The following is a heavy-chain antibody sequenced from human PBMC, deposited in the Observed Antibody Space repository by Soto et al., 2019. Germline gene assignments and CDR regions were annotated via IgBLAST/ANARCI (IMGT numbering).Heavy chain of an antibody. CDR1: GFSLDSSSVA. CDR3: AHTDSPLLSSDY. D-gene: IGHD3-3*01. V-gene: IGHV2-5*01. CDR2: IYWNNRK. Sequence: QITLKESGPALLKPTQTLTLTCTFSGFSLDSSSVAVGWIRQPPGKALEWLALIYWNNRKAYSPSLKSRLTITKDTSKNQVVLTMTNMDPVDIATYYCAHTDSPLLSSDYWGQGILVTVSS. J-gene: IGHJ4*02.